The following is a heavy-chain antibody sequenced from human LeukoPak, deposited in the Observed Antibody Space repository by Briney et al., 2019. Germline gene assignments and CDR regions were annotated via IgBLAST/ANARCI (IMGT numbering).Heavy chain of an antibody. CDR2: MNAGNDNT. J-gene: IGHJ6*03. CDR1: GYIFTDYA. CDR3: ARGRGTSGSNRDFYYYYMDV. V-gene: IGHV1-3*01. D-gene: IGHD2-15*01. Sequence: ASVKVSCKASGYIFTDYAIHWLRQAPGQRPEWMGWMNAGNDNTKYSQKFQGRITLIRDTSAATAYMELSSLRHDDLAVYYCARGRGTSGSNRDFYYYYMDVWGKGTTVTVSS.